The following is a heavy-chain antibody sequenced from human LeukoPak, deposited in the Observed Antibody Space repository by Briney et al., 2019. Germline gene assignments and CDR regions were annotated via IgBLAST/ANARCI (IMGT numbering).Heavy chain of an antibody. J-gene: IGHJ5*02. CDR1: GFTFRIYA. CDR3: GKEGGA. V-gene: IGHV3-23*01. CDR2: IGGRGGST. D-gene: IGHD3-16*01. Sequence: GGSLRLSCAASGFTFRIYAMSWVRQAPGKGPEWVSAIGGRGGSTYYADSLGGRFTISRDNSKDMLYLQMNSLKVEDTATYYCGKEGGAWGQGTKVTVSS.